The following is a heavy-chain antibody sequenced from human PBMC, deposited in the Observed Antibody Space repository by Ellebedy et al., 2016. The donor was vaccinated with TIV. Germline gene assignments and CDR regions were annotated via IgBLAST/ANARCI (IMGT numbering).Heavy chain of an antibody. CDR2: ISSSGTTI. CDR3: ANGAYDI. Sequence: GESLKISCVASGFTFNSYAMHWVRQAPGKGLEWISYISSSGTTIYYADSVKGRFTISRDNAKISLYLQMNSLTAEDTAVYYCANGAYDIWGQGTMVTVSS. J-gene: IGHJ3*02. CDR1: GFTFNSYA. V-gene: IGHV3-48*03. D-gene: IGHD5-24*01.